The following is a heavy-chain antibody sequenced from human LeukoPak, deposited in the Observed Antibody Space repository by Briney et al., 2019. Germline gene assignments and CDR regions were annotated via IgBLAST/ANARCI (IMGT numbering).Heavy chain of an antibody. D-gene: IGHD6-6*01. CDR2: IYPGDSDT. CDR1: GYSFTSYW. V-gene: IGHV5-51*01. Sequence: GESLKISCKGSGYSFTSYWIGWVRQMPGKGLEWMGIIYPGDSDTRYSPSFQGQVTISADKSISTAYLQWSSLKASDTAMYYCARHLQYSSFSHDAFDIWGQGTMVTVSS. CDR3: ARHLQYSSFSHDAFDI. J-gene: IGHJ3*02.